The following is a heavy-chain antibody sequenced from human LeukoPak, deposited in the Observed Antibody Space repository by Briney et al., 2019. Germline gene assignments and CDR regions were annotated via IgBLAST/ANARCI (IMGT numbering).Heavy chain of an antibody. J-gene: IGHJ3*02. CDR3: ARWEEYYYDNTHAFDI. Sequence: ASVKVSCKASGYTFTGYYMHWVRQAPGQGLEWMGWINPNSGGTNYAQKFQGRVTMTRGTSISTAYMELSRLRSDDTAAYYCARWEEYYYDNTHAFDIWGQGTMVTVSS. D-gene: IGHD3-22*01. V-gene: IGHV1-2*02. CDR1: GYTFTGYY. CDR2: INPNSGGT.